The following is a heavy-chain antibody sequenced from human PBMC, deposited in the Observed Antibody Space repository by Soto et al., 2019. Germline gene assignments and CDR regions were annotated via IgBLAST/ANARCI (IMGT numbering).Heavy chain of an antibody. J-gene: IGHJ6*02. V-gene: IGHV3-23*01. CDR3: AKSPGGLDGYNSDYYGMDV. D-gene: IGHD5-12*01. CDR1: GLTFSPYA. CDR2: IGGSGTGGRT. Sequence: EVHLLESGGDLVQPGGSLRPSCPASGLTFSPYAMSWVRQPPGRGLEWVSAIGGSGTGGRTYYADSVKGRFTISRDNSKNTVYLQMNSLRADDTAVYYCAKSPGGLDGYNSDYYGMDVWGQGTTVTVSS.